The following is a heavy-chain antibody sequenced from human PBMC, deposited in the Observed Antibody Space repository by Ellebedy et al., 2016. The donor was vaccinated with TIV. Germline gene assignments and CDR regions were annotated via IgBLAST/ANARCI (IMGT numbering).Heavy chain of an antibody. Sequence: SETLSLXCTVSGGSFSSSSYYWGWIRQPPGKGLEWIGSFYYSGSTYYNPSLKSRVTISVDTSKNQVSLKLSSVTAADTAVYYCARDRGVRGVMGYYGMDVWGQGTTVTVSS. CDR3: ARDRGVRGVMGYYGMDV. V-gene: IGHV4-39*07. CDR2: FYYSGST. J-gene: IGHJ6*02. CDR1: GGSFSSSSYY. D-gene: IGHD3-10*01.